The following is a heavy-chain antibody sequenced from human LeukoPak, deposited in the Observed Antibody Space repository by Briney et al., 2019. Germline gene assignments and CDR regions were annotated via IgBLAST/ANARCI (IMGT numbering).Heavy chain of an antibody. J-gene: IGHJ4*02. CDR1: GYTFTGYY. CDR3: ARAAEFDY. CDR2: INPNSGGT. V-gene: IGHV1-2*02. Sequence: ASVKLSCKASGYTFTGYYMHWVRQAPGQGLEWMGWINPNSGGTNYAQKFQGRVTMTRDTSISTADMELRRLRSDDTAVYYCARAAEFDYWGQGTLVTVSS. D-gene: IGHD2-15*01.